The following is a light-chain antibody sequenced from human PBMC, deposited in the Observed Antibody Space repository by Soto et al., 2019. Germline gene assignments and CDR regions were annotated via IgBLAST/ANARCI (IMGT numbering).Light chain of an antibody. J-gene: IGLJ3*02. CDR2: RNH. CDR3: ATWDDSLSAWV. Sequence: QSALTQPPSASGTPGQRVTISCSGSASNIGHNSVNWYRQLPATAPNVLIYRNHQRPSGVPDRFSGSKSGTSASLAISGLQSEDEAEYYCATWDDSLSAWVFGGGTKLTVL. V-gene: IGLV1-44*01. CDR1: ASNIGHNS.